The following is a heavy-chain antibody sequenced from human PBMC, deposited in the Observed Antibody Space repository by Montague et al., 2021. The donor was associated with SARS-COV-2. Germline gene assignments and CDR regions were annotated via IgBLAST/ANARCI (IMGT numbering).Heavy chain of an antibody. V-gene: IGHV4-4*02. CDR2: IHQSESGXT. D-gene: IGHD3-3*01. J-gene: IGHJ6*02. Sequence: SETLSLTCAVSGGSISSREWWSWVRQPPGKGLEWIGEIHQSESGXTNXXXXLKGRVTISIDQSKNYFSLNLTSMTAADTAVYYCGGTWVYFSPVDVWGQGTTVIVSS. CDR3: GGTWVYFSPVDV. CDR1: GGSISSREW.